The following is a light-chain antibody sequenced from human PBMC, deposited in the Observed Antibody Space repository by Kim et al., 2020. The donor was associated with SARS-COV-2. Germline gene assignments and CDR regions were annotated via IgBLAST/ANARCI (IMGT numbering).Light chain of an antibody. CDR3: QQYGSSPRT. Sequence: SPGERATLSGRASQSISNNYLAWYQQKPGQAPRLLIYGASNRATGIPDRFSGSGSGTDFTLTISRLEPEDFAVYYCQQYGSSPRTFGQGTKVDIK. CDR2: GAS. CDR1: QSISNNY. V-gene: IGKV3-20*01. J-gene: IGKJ1*01.